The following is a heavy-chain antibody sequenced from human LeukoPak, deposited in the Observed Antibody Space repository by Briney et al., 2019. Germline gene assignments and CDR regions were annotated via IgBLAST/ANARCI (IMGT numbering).Heavy chain of an antibody. CDR3: ARGVDYHFWYFDY. Sequence: SETLSLTCAVSGYSISSGYYWGWIRQPPGKGLEWIGNFYHSGSTYYNPSLESRVTISVDTSKNQFSLKLSSVTAADTAVYYCARGVDYHFWYFDYWGQGTLVTVSS. CDR2: FYHSGST. D-gene: IGHD3-3*01. V-gene: IGHV4-38-2*01. CDR1: GYSISSGYY. J-gene: IGHJ4*02.